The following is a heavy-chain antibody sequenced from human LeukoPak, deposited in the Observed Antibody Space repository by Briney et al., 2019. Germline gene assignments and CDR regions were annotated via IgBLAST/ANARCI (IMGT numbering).Heavy chain of an antibody. D-gene: IGHD6-13*01. CDR2: IYPGDSDT. J-gene: IGHJ4*02. V-gene: IGHV5-51*01. CDR3: ARHVGYSSSWYPYFDY. CDR1: GYSFTSYW. Sequence: GESLKISCKGSGYSFTSYWIGWVRQLPGKGLEWMGIIYPGDSDTRYSPSLQGQVTISADKSISTANLQCSALKASDTAMYGCARHVGYSSSWYPYFDYWGQGTLVTVSS.